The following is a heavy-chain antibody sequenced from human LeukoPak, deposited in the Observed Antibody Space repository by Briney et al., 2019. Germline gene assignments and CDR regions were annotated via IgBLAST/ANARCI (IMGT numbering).Heavy chain of an antibody. D-gene: IGHD3-3*01. CDR1: GFSLSTSGVG. V-gene: IGHV2-5*01. J-gene: IGHJ6*02. CDR3: AHRHDFWSGYYSPYYYYYGMDV. Sequence: GPTLVNPTQTLTLTCTFSGFSLSTSGVGVGWIRQPPGKALEWPALIYWNDDKRYSPSLKSSLTITKDTSKNQVVLTMTNMDPVDTATYYCAHRHDFWSGYYSPYYYYYGMDVWGQGTTVTVSS. CDR2: IYWNDDK.